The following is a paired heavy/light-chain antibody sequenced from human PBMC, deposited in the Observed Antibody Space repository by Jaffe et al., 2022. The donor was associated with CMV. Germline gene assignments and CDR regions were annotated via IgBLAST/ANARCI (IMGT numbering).Heavy chain of an antibody. Sequence: QLQLQESGPGLVKTSETLSLTCTVSGGSISSSSHYWGWIRQPPGEGLEWIGSIHYTGSTYHNPSLKSRVTISVDTSNNQIFLELSSVTAADTAVYYCARHGGAAAGTRTTYPPYYFDYWGQGTLVTVSS. CDR2: IHYTGST. J-gene: IGHJ4*02. V-gene: IGHV4-39*01. CDR1: GGSISSSSHY. CDR3: ARHGGAAAGTRTTYPPYYFDY. D-gene: IGHD6-13*01.
Light chain of an antibody. CDR3: SSYTSGSVL. J-gene: IGLJ2*01. V-gene: IGLV2-14*03. CDR1: SSDVGGYNY. Sequence: QSALTQPASVSGSPGQSITISCTGTSSDVGGYNYVSWYQKHPGRDPKLMIFDVSNRPSGVSNRFSGSKSGNTASLTISGLQAEDEADYYCSSYTSGSVLFGGGTMLTVL. CDR2: DVS.